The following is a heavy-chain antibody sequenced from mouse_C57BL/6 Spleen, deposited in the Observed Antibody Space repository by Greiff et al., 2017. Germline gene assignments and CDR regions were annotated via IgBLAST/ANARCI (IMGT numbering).Heavy chain of an antibody. CDR3: ARRRDWYFDV. CDR1: GYAFSSYW. V-gene: IGHV1-80*01. CDR2: IYPGDGDT. J-gene: IGHJ1*03. Sequence: VQLQQSGAELVKPGASVKISRKASGYAFSSYWMNWVKQRPGKGLEWIGQIYPGDGDTNYNGEFKGEATLTADKSSSTAYKQLSSLTSEDSAVYFCARRRDWYFDVWGTGTTVTVSS.